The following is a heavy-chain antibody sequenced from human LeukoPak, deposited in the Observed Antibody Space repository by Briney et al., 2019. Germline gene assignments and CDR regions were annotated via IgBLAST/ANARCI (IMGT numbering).Heavy chain of an antibody. CDR1: GFTFSDYY. D-gene: IGHD3-3*01. J-gene: IGHJ4*02. V-gene: IGHV3-11*04. Sequence: GGSLRLSCAASGFTFSDYYMSWIRQAPGKGLEWVSYISSSGSTIYYADSVKGRFTISRDNAKNSLYLQMNSLRAEDTAVYYCARDPPPRRYTIFGVVENDYWGQGTLVTVSS. CDR2: ISSSGSTI. CDR3: ARDPPPRRYTIFGVVENDY.